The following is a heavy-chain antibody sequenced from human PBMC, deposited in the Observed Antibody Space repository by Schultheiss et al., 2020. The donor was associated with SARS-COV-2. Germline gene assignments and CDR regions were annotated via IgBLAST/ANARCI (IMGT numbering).Heavy chain of an antibody. CDR3: TRDGERTVTPLYFDY. CDR2: IRSKAYGGTT. D-gene: IGHD4-17*01. CDR1: GFTFSSYS. J-gene: IGHJ4*02. V-gene: IGHV3-49*04. Sequence: GGSLRLSCAASGFTFSSYSMNWVRQAPGKGLEWVGFIRSKAYGGTTEYAASVKGRFTISRDDSKSIAYLQMNSLKTEDTAVYYCTRDGERTVTPLYFDYWGQGTLVTVSS.